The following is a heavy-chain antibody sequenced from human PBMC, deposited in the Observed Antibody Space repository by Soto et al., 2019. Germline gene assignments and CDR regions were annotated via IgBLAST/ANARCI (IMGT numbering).Heavy chain of an antibody. CDR2: ISSSGSTI. J-gene: IGHJ4*02. CDR3: ARESEDLTSNFDY. V-gene: IGHV3-48*03. Sequence: GGSLRLSCAASGFTFSSYEMNWVRQAPGKGLEWVSYISSSGSTIYYADSVKGRFTISRDNAKNSLYLEMNSLRAEDTAVYYCARESEDLTSNFDYWGQGTLVTVSS. CDR1: GFTFSSYE.